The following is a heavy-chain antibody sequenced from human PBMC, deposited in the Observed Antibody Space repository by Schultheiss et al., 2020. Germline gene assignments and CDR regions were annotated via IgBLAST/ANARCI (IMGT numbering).Heavy chain of an antibody. CDR2: ISPYNANT. Sequence: ASVKVSCKASGYTFTNYAITWVRQAPGQGPEWMGWISPYNANTNYAQKVRDRLTMTTDTSTNTAYMELRSLTSDDTAVYYCARTTQRLTMIRGEGNWFDAWGQGTLVTVSS. V-gene: IGHV1-18*01. CDR3: ARTTQRLTMIRGEGNWFDA. D-gene: IGHD3-10*01. J-gene: IGHJ5*02. CDR1: GYTFTNYA.